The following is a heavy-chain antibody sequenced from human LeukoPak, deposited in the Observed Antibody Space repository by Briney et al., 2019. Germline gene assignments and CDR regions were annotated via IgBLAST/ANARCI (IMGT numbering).Heavy chain of an antibody. CDR1: GFTFSSYA. J-gene: IGHJ3*02. CDR3: ARARPFTILGSIGAFDI. CDR2: ISGSGGST. Sequence: GGSLRLSCAASGFTFSSYAMSWVRQAPGKGLEWVSTISGSGGSTYYADSVKGRFTISRDNSKNTLYLQMNSLRAEDTAVYYCARARPFTILGSIGAFDIWGQGTMVTVSS. V-gene: IGHV3-23*01. D-gene: IGHD3-3*01.